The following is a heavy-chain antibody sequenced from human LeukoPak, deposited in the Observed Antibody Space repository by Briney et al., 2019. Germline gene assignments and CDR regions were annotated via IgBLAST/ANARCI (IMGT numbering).Heavy chain of an antibody. Sequence: AGSLRLSCAASGFSFSSYDMYWVRQAPGKGLQWVSSISGSGDSAYYADSVKGRLTISRDNSKNTLYLQMSRLRAEDTALYYCATSSFGLYWGQGTLVTVSS. CDR3: ATSSFGLY. V-gene: IGHV3-23*01. CDR2: ISGSGDSA. J-gene: IGHJ4*02. D-gene: IGHD6-13*01. CDR1: GFSFSSYD.